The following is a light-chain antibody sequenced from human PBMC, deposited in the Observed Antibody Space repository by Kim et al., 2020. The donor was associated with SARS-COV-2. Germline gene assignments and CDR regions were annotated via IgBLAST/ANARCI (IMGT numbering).Light chain of an antibody. Sequence: DIQMTQSPSSLSASVGDRVTITCQASQDISNYLNWYQQKPGKAPKLLIYDASNLETGVPSRFSGSGSGTVFTFTISSLQPEDIATYYCQQYDNLPRITFGQGTRLEIK. J-gene: IGKJ5*01. CDR3: QQYDNLPRIT. CDR2: DAS. CDR1: QDISNY. V-gene: IGKV1-33*01.